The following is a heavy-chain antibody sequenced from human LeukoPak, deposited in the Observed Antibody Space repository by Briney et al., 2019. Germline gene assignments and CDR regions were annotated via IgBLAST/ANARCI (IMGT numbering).Heavy chain of an antibody. J-gene: IGHJ4*02. V-gene: IGHV1-69*13. CDR2: IIPIFGTA. CDR1: GGTFSSYA. Sequence: SVKVSCKASGGTFSSYAISWVRQAPGQGLEWMGGIIPIFGTANYAQKFQGRATITADESTSTAYMELGSLRSEDTAVYYCASLYYDILTGHQRNDYWGQGTLVTVSS. D-gene: IGHD3-9*01. CDR3: ASLYYDILTGHQRNDY.